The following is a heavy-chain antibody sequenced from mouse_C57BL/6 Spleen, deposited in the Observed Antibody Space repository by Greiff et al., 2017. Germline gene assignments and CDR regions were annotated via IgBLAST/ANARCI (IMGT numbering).Heavy chain of an antibody. D-gene: IGHD2-3*01. CDR1: GYTFTDYE. Sequence: QVQLQQSGAELVRPGASVTLSCKASGYTFTDYEMHWVKQTPVHGLEWIGAIDPETGGTAYNQKFKGKAIMTADKSSSTAYMELRSLTSEDSAVYYCTRLGGWLLPFAYWGQGTLVTVSA. CDR3: TRLGGWLLPFAY. V-gene: IGHV1-15*01. CDR2: IDPETGGT. J-gene: IGHJ3*01.